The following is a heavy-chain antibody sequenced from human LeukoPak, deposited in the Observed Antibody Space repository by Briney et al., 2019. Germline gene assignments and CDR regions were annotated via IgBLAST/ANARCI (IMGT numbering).Heavy chain of an antibody. D-gene: IGHD4-17*01. CDR3: ARSDYGNYYFDY. Sequence: PSETLSLTCTVSGGSISSGGYYWSWIRQHPGKGLEWIGYIYYSGTTNYNPSLKSRVSISLDASENQFSLKLSSVTAADTAVYYCARSDYGNYYFDYWGQGTLVTVSS. CDR2: IYYSGTT. J-gene: IGHJ4*02. V-gene: IGHV4-31*03. CDR1: GGSISSGGYY.